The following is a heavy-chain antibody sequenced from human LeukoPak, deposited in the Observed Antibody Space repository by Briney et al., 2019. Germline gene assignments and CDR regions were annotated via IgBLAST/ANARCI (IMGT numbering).Heavy chain of an antibody. V-gene: IGHV3-23*01. Sequence: GRSLSPSRAPSGSTFRSSSMIWAGHPPGEGRRWVLAISGSSAKTDYADSVKGRFTITRNNSKNPLYLQMNSLRAEDMAVYYCVKRYGNYVWAYTDWGQGTLVTVSS. D-gene: IGHD4-11*01. J-gene: IGHJ4*02. CDR3: VKRYGNYVWAYTD. CDR1: GSTFRSSS. CDR2: ISGSSAKT.